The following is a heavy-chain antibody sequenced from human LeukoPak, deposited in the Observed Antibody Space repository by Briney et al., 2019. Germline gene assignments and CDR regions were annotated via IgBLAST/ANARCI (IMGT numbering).Heavy chain of an antibody. D-gene: IGHD3-10*01. Sequence: LGDSLTLSCKASGYSFTGSKKYWVRLAPAPGMDLMGWINPNSGGTNYAQKFQGRVTMTRDTSISTAYMELSRLKSDDTAVYYCARASYGSGSDYWGQGTLVTVSS. CDR2: INPNSGGT. CDR3: ARASYGSGSDY. V-gene: IGHV1-2*02. CDR1: GYSFTGSK. J-gene: IGHJ4*02.